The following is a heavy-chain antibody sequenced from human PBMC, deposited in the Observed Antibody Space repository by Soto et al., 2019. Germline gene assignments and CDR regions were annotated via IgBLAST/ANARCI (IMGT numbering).Heavy chain of an antibody. J-gene: IGHJ4*02. CDR1: GFTFSSYA. V-gene: IGHV3-30-3*01. CDR3: ARDVTRSIVVVTAILDY. D-gene: IGHD2-21*02. Sequence: QVQLVESGGGVVQPGRSLRLSCAASGFTFSSYAMHWVRQAPGKGLEWVAVISYDGSNKYYADSVKGRFTISRDNSKNTLYLQMNSLRAEGTAVYYCARDVTRSIVVVTAILDYWGQGTLVTVSS. CDR2: ISYDGSNK.